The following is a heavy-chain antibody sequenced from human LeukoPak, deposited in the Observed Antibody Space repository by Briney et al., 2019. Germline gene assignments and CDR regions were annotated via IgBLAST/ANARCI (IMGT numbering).Heavy chain of an antibody. CDR3: ARGSVQLWLRDTYYYMDV. CDR2: INWNGRIT. CDR1: GFTFDDYA. D-gene: IGHD5-18*01. J-gene: IGHJ6*03. Sequence: PGGSLRPSCAASGFTFDDYAMNWVRQVPGRGLEWVSGINWNGRITEYADSAKDRFTISRQNTKNSLYLYMNNLGGEDTALYFCARGSVQLWLRDTYYYMDVWGKGTTVTVSS. V-gene: IGHV3-20*04.